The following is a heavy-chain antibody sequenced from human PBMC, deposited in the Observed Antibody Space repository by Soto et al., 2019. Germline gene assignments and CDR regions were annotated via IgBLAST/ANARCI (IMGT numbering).Heavy chain of an antibody. CDR3: ARQGSTGAMYFYGMDV. J-gene: IGHJ6*02. CDR2: IYPDDSDT. D-gene: IGHD2-2*01. CDR1: GYTFSSYW. Sequence: GESLKISCKGSGYTFSSYWIAWVRQLPGKGLEWMGIIYPDDSDTRYSPSFQGQVTISADKSINTAYLQWSSLRASDTAMYYCARQGSTGAMYFYGMDVWGQGTTVTAP. V-gene: IGHV5-51*01.